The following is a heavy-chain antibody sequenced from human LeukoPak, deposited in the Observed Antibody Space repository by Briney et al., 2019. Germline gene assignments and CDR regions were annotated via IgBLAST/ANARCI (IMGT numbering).Heavy chain of an antibody. J-gene: IGHJ4*02. CDR2: INSVGSST. CDR1: GFTFSRYW. CDR3: ASTLFTHCDGDCLGY. D-gene: IGHD2-21*02. Sequence: GGSLRLSCATSGFTFSRYWMHWVRQAPGKGLVWVSRINSVGSSTTYADSVKGRFTISRDNTKNTLYLQMNSLRAEDTAIYYCASTLFTHCDGDCLGYWGQGTLVTVSS. V-gene: IGHV3-74*01.